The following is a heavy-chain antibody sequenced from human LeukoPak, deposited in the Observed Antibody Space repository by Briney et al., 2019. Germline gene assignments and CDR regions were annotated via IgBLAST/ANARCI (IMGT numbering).Heavy chain of an antibody. J-gene: IGHJ4*02. CDR1: GGSFSGYY. CDR3: ASHRGYRDLDY. Sequence: TSETLSLTCAVYGGSFSGYYWSWIRQPPGKGLEWIGEINHSGSTNYNPSLKSRVTISVDTSKNQSSLKLSSVTAADTAVYYCASHRGYRDLDYWGQGTLVTVSS. D-gene: IGHD5-18*01. CDR2: INHSGST. V-gene: IGHV4-34*01.